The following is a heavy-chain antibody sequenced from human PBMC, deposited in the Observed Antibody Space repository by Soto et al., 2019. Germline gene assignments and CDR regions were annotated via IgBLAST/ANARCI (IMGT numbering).Heavy chain of an antibody. J-gene: IGHJ4*02. Sequence: SETLSLTCSVSGGSISSGDYYWSWIRQPAGKGLEWIGYIYYSGSACYNPSLKSRVTISVDTSKNQFSLKLSSVTAADTAVYYCARDILYRLDYWGQGILVTVSS. CDR1: GGSISSGDYY. CDR3: ARDILYRLDY. V-gene: IGHV4-30-4*01. CDR2: IYYSGSA. D-gene: IGHD3-9*01.